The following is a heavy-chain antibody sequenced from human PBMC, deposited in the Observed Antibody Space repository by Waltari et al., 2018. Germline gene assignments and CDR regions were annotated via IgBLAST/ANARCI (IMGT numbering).Heavy chain of an antibody. CDR3: ARGYYGSGSFMNWFDP. CDR2: INHMGST. D-gene: IGHD3-10*01. J-gene: IGHJ5*02. CDR1: GGSFSGYY. Sequence: QVQLQQWGAGLLKPSETLSLTCAVYGGSFSGYYWSWIRQPPGKGLGWIGEINHMGSTNYNPSLKSRVTISVDTSKNQFSLKLSSVTAADTAVYYCARGYYGSGSFMNWFDPWGQGTLVTVSS. V-gene: IGHV4-34*01.